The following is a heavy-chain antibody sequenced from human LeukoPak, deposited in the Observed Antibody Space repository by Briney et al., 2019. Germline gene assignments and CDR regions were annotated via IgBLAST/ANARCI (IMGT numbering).Heavy chain of an antibody. V-gene: IGHV4-39*07. CDR1: GGSISSSSYY. CDR3: ARGGYSSGWYEGTDY. CDR2: IYYSGST. D-gene: IGHD6-19*01. J-gene: IGHJ4*02. Sequence: PSETLSLTCTVSGGSISSSSYYWGWIRQPPGKGLEWIGSIYYSGSTYYNPSLKSRVTISVDTSKNQFSLKLSSVTAADTAVYYCARGGYSSGWYEGTDYWGQGTLVTVSS.